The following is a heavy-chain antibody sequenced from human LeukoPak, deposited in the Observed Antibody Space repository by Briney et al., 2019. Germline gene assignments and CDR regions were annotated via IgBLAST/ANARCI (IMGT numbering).Heavy chain of an antibody. CDR1: GFPFSSHW. CDR2: IKYDASST. Sequence: PGGSLRLSCADSGFPFSSHWMHWVRQAPGKGLVWVSRIKYDASSTSYADSVKGRFTISRDNAKNTLYLQMNSLRAEDTAVYYCARGATYAYYQDYWGQGTLVTVSS. CDR3: ARGATYAYYQDY. J-gene: IGHJ4*02. D-gene: IGHD1-26*01. V-gene: IGHV3-74*01.